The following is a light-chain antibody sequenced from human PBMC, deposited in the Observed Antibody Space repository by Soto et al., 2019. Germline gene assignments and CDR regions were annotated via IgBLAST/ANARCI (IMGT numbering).Light chain of an antibody. V-gene: IGKV1-5*01. J-gene: IGKJ1*01. Sequence: DIQMTQSPFALSAAVGDRVTITCRASQPISSWLAWYQQIPGKAPKLLIYDASNLESGVPSRFSGSGSGTEFTLTISSLQPEDFAVYYCQQYENYWTFGQGTKVEIK. CDR2: DAS. CDR1: QPISSW. CDR3: QQYENYWT.